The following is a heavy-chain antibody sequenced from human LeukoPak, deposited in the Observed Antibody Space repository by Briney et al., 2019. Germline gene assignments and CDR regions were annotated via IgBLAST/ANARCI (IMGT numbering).Heavy chain of an antibody. J-gene: IGHJ4*02. CDR2: IYAGGST. CDR3: ARVWELSLDY. D-gene: IGHD1-26*01. Sequence: PRGSLRLSCAASGFTVSSDHMSWVRQAPGKGLEWVSVIYAGGSTYYADSVKGRFSISRDNFKNTLFLQMNSLRAEDTAVYYCARVWELSLDYWGQGALVTVSS. V-gene: IGHV3-53*01. CDR1: GFTVSSDH.